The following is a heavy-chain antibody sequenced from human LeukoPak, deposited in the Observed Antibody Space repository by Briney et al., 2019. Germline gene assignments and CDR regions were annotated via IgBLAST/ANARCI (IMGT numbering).Heavy chain of an antibody. CDR2: IYYNGST. CDR3: AREGSSGSFELNYYFDY. Sequence: SETLSLTCTVSGGSITNYFWSWIRQPPGKGLEWIGFIYYNGSTNYNPSLKSRVTISVDTSKSQFSLKLSSVTAADTAVYYCAREGSSGSFELNYYFDYWGQGALVTVSS. CDR1: GGSITNYF. V-gene: IGHV4-59*01. D-gene: IGHD6-19*01. J-gene: IGHJ4*02.